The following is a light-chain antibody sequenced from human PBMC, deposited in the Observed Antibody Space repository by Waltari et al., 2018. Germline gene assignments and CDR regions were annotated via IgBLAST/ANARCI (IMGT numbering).Light chain of an antibody. V-gene: IGKV1-39*01. Sequence: DLQMTQSPSSLSASVGDRVTISCRASHSISSYLNWYQQKPGKAPKLLIYAASSLQSGVPSRFSGSGSGTDFTLTISNLQPEDFASYYCQQSYSILPHTFGQGTKLEIK. CDR3: QQSYSILPHT. J-gene: IGKJ2*01. CDR2: AAS. CDR1: HSISSY.